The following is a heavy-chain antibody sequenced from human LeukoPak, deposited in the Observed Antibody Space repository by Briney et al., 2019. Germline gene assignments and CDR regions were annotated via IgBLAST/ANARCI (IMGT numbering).Heavy chain of an antibody. V-gene: IGHV3-74*01. CDR3: TKDMGGRRSYYLSAAFDI. Sequence: GGSLRLSCAASGFTFSSYWMHWARQAPGKGPVWVSRINNDGSGTTYADSVKGRFTISRDNARNSLYLQMNRLRDEDTTLYYCTKDMGGRRSYYLSAAFDIWGQGTMVTVSS. CDR2: INNDGSGT. J-gene: IGHJ3*02. CDR1: GFTFSSYW. D-gene: IGHD3-10*01.